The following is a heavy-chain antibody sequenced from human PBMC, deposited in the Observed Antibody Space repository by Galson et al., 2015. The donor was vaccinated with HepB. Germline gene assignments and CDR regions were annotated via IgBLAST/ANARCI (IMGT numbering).Heavy chain of an antibody. CDR3: AKDGGKAMAKGFDY. D-gene: IGHD5-18*01. V-gene: IGHV3-23*01. Sequence: SLRLSCAASGFTLSSYAMSWVRQAPGKGLEWVSAISGSGGSTHHADSVKGRFTISRDNSKNTLYLQMNSLRAEDTAVYYCAKDGGKAMAKGFDYWGQGTLVTVSS. J-gene: IGHJ4*02. CDR1: GFTLSSYA. CDR2: ISGSGGST.